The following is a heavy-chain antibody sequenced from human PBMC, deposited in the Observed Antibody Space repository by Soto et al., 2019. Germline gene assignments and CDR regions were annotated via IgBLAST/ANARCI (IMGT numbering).Heavy chain of an antibody. CDR1: GFTVSSSH. V-gene: IGHV3-53*01. CDR3: ARLGPYGSETYSFRYNWFDP. Sequence: GGSLRLSCTTSGFTVSSSHMSWVRQAPGKGLDWVSVIYSGGNSYYAVSVQGRFTISRDNSKNAVYLQMNSLRGEDTAIYYCARLGPYGSETYSFRYNWFDPWGQGTLVTVSS. D-gene: IGHD3-10*01. J-gene: IGHJ5*02. CDR2: IYSGGNS.